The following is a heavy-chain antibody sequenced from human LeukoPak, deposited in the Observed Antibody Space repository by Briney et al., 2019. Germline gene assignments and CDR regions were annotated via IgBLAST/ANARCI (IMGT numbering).Heavy chain of an antibody. V-gene: IGHV3-23*01. CDR2: ITIAGGT. J-gene: IGHJ4*02. CDR1: GFPFNTQD. D-gene: IGHD6-19*01. Sequence: GSLRLSCAASGFPFNTQDMRWVRQAPGKGLEWVSSITIAGGTFYADSVRGRFTISRDNSKNTLDLQMNSLRVDDTAVYYCGKGRVSDWGQGTLVTVSS. CDR3: GKGRVSD.